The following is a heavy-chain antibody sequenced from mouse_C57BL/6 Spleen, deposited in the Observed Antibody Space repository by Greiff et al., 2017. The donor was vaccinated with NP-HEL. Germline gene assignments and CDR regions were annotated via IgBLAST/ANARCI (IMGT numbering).Heavy chain of an antibody. V-gene: IGHV1S81*02. J-gene: IGHJ2*01. D-gene: IGHD6-1*01. CDR2: INPSNGRT. Sequence: QVQLQQPGAELVKPGASVKLSCKASGYTFTSYWMHWVKQRPGQGLEWIGGINPSNGRTNYNEKFKSKATLTVDKSSSTAYMQRSSPTAEDSAGYYGARVITRDYWGQGTTRTVSS. CDR1: GYTFTSYW. CDR3: ARVITRDY.